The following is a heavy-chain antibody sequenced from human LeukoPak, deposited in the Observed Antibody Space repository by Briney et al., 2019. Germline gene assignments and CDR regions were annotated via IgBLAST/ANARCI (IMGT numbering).Heavy chain of an antibody. D-gene: IGHD5-24*01. V-gene: IGHV3-23*01. Sequence: GGSLRLSCAASGFTFSTYAMNWVRQAPGKGLEWVSAISGSGGSTYYADSVKGRFTISRDNSKNTLYLQMNSLRAEDTAVYYCANRQQLGAFDIWGQGTMVTVSS. CDR2: ISGSGGST. CDR1: GFTFSTYA. J-gene: IGHJ3*02. CDR3: ANRQQLGAFDI.